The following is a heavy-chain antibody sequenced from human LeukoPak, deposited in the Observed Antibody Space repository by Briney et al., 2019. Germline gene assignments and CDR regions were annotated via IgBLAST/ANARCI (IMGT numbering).Heavy chain of an antibody. J-gene: IGHJ1*01. D-gene: IGHD2-2*02. V-gene: IGHV3-23*01. CDR2: ISGSDDST. CDR3: AKFACTSTSCYNNF. CDR1: GFCFSTYA. Sequence: GGSLRLSCAASGFCFSTYAMNWVRQAPGKGLEWVSAISGSDDSTYYAESVKGRFTISRDNSKNTLLLQMNSLRVEDTAVYYCAKFACTSTSCYNNFWGQGTLVTVSS.